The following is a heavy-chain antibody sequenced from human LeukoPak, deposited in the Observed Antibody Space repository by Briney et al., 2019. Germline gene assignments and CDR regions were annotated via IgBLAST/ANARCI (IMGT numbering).Heavy chain of an antibody. CDR1: GFTFSSYG. D-gene: IGHD6-6*01. Sequence: PGGSLRLSCAASGFTFSSYGMHWVRQAPGKGLEWVAFIRYDGSNKYYADSVKGRFTISRDNSKNTLYLQMNSLRAGDTAVYYCAKDSPGRIGQLVPHVDYWGQGTLVTVSS. CDR2: IRYDGSNK. J-gene: IGHJ4*02. V-gene: IGHV3-30*02. CDR3: AKDSPGRIGQLVPHVDY.